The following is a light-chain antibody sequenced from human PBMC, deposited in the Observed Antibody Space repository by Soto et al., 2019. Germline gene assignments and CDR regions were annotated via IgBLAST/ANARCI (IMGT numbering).Light chain of an antibody. CDR3: FSYTSSGTYV. J-gene: IGLJ1*01. CDR2: EVS. CDR1: ISDVGNYKY. V-gene: IGLV2-14*01. Sequence: QSVLTQPASVSGSPGRTITISCTGTISDVGNYKYVSWYQQHPGKAPKLMIYEVSNRPSGVSNRFSGSKSGNTASLTISGLQAEDETDYYCFSYTSSGTYVFGTGTKVTVL.